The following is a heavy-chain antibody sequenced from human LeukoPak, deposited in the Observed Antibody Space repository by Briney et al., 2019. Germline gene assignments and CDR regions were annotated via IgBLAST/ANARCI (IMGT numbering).Heavy chain of an antibody. Sequence: GGSLRLSCAASGFTFSSYGMHWVRQAPGKGLEWVAVIWYDGSNKYYADSVKGRFTISRDNSKNTLYLQMNSLRAEDTAVYYCAKDNLLRPIDYWGQGTLVTVSS. J-gene: IGHJ4*02. CDR3: AKDNLLRPIDY. CDR1: GFTFSSYG. CDR2: IWYDGSNK. V-gene: IGHV3-33*06. D-gene: IGHD5-12*01.